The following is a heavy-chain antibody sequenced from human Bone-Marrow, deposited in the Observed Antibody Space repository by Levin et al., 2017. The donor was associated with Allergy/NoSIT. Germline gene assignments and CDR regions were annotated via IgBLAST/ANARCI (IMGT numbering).Heavy chain of an antibody. CDR2: IIPIFGTA. CDR1: GGTFSSYA. Sequence: EASVKVSCKASGGTFSSYAISWVRQAPGQGLEWMGGIIPIFGTANYAQKFQGRVTITADKSTSTAYMELSSLRSEDTAVYYCASPSWDTAMVTKYYYYGMDVWGQGTTVTVSS. V-gene: IGHV1-69*06. J-gene: IGHJ6*02. D-gene: IGHD5-18*01. CDR3: ASPSWDTAMVTKYYYYGMDV.